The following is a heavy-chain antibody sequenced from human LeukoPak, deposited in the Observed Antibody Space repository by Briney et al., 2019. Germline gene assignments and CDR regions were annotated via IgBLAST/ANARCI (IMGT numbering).Heavy chain of an antibody. J-gene: IGHJ6*02. CDR3: ARDIVVVPAAPTPYYYYYYGMDV. Sequence: ASVKVSCKASGYTFTSYGISWVRQAPGQGLEWMGWISAYNGNTNYAQKLQGRVTMTTDTSTSTAYMELRSLRSDDTAVYYCARDIVVVPAAPTPYYYYYYGMDVWGQGTTVTVSS. CDR1: GYTFTSYG. V-gene: IGHV1-18*01. CDR2: ISAYNGNT. D-gene: IGHD2-2*01.